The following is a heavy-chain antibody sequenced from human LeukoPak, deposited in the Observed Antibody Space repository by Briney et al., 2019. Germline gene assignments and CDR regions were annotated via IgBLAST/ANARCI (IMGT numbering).Heavy chain of an antibody. CDR2: MYTSGST. CDR1: GVSISSYY. Sequence: SETLSLTCTVSGVSISSYYWSWIRQPAGKGLEWIGRMYTSGSTNYNPSLKSRVTISVDTSKNQFSLKLSSVTAADTAVYYCARRLRYFDWLLYGDDGSRAFDIWGQGTMVTVSS. V-gene: IGHV4-4*07. D-gene: IGHD3-9*01. CDR3: ARRLRYFDWLLYGDDGSRAFDI. J-gene: IGHJ3*02.